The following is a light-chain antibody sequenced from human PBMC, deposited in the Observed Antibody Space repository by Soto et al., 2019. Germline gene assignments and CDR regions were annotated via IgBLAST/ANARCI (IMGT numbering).Light chain of an antibody. CDR3: SSYAGSNTVV. CDR2: EVN. J-gene: IGLJ2*01. V-gene: IGLV2-8*01. CDR1: SSDVGAYKF. Sequence: QSALTQPPSASGSPGQAVTISCTGTSSDVGAYKFVSWYQQYPGKAPKLMIYEVNKRPSGVPDRFSGSKSGNTASLTISGLQAEDEADYYCSSYAGSNTVVFGGGTKVTVL.